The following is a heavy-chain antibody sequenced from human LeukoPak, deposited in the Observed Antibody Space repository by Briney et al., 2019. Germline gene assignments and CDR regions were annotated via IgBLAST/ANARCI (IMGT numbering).Heavy chain of an antibody. Sequence: SETLSLTCTVSGGSVSGYYWNWVRQPPGKGLEWIGYIYYTGTTSYNPSLKSRVTISTDTSKSQFSLKLSSVTAADTAVYYCISRLGRNYYALDVWGQGTTVTVSS. CDR1: GGSVSGYY. D-gene: IGHD7-27*01. CDR3: ISRLGRNYYALDV. V-gene: IGHV4-59*08. CDR2: IYYTGTT. J-gene: IGHJ6*02.